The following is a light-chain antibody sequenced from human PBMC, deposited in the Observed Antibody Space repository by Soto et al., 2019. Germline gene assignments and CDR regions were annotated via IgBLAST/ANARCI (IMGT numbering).Light chain of an antibody. V-gene: IGKV1-5*03. Sequence: DIQMTQSPSTLSGSVGDRVTITCRASQTISSWLAWYQQKPGKAPKLLIYKASTLKSGVPSRFSGSGSGTEFTLTISSLQPEDSAVYYCHQYNSWPRGTFGPGTKVEIK. CDR3: HQYNSWPRGT. CDR2: KAS. CDR1: QTISSW. J-gene: IGKJ3*01.